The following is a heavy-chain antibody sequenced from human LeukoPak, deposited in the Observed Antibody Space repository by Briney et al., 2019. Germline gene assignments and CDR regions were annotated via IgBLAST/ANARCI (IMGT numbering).Heavy chain of an antibody. V-gene: IGHV3-7*03. J-gene: IGHJ4*02. CDR1: GFTFSSYW. CDR3: AKKRGYSSSSTDY. D-gene: IGHD6-6*01. Sequence: GGSLRLSCAASGFTFSSYWMSWVRQAPGKGLEWVANIKQDGSEKYYVDSVKGRFTISRDNSKNTLYLQMNSLRAEDTAVYYCAKKRGYSSSSTDYWGQGTLVTVSS. CDR2: IKQDGSEK.